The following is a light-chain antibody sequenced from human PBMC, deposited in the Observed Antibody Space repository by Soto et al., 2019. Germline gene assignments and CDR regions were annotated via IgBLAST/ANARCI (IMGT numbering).Light chain of an antibody. CDR1: GSDVGGYKF. V-gene: IGLV2-11*01. J-gene: IGLJ1*01. CDR3: CSYVGSYV. CDR2: DVS. Sequence: QSALTQPRSVSGSPGQSVTISCTGTGSDVGGYKFVSWYQQHSGKAPKLMIYDVSQRPSGVPDRFSGSTSGNTASLTISGLQAEDEAEYYCCSYVGSYVFGTGTKVTVL.